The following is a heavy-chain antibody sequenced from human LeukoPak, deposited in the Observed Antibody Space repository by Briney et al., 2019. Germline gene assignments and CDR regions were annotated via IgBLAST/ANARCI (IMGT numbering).Heavy chain of an antibody. CDR3: ARDRSYGDFDY. CDR2: IYYSGST. Sequence: KTSEPLSLTCTVSGGSISSYYWRWIRQPPGKGLEWIGYIYYSGSTNYNPSLKSRVTISVDTSKNQFSLKLSSVTAADTAVYYCARDRSYGDFDYWGQGTLVTVSS. V-gene: IGHV4-59*01. CDR1: GGSISSYY. J-gene: IGHJ4*02. D-gene: IGHD1-26*01.